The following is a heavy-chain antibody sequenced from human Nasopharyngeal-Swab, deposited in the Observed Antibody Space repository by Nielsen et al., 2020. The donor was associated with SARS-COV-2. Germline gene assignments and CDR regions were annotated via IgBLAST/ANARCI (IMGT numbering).Heavy chain of an antibody. J-gene: IGHJ5*02. D-gene: IGHD3-3*01. CDR2: IWYAGSNK. Sequence: GGSLRLSCAASGFTFSSYGMHWVRQAPGKGLEWVAVIWYAGSNKYYADSVKGRFTISRDNSKNTLYLQMNSLRAEDTAVYYCAKDIRGYYDFSPWGLGTLVTVAS. V-gene: IGHV3-33*06. CDR3: AKDIRGYYDFSP. CDR1: GFTFSSYG.